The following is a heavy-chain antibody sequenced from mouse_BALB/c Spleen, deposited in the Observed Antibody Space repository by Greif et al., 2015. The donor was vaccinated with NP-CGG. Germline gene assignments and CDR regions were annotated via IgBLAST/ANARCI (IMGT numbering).Heavy chain of an antibody. CDR2: ISSGGSYT. D-gene: IGHD2-3*01. Sequence: EVQRVESGGDLVKTGGSLKLSCAASGFTFSSYGMSWVRQTPDKKMEWVATISSGGSYTYYPDSVKGRFTISRDNAKNTLYLQMSSLKSEDTAMYYCARQRADGYYDAMDYWGQGTSVTVSS. J-gene: IGHJ4*01. CDR3: ARQRADGYYDAMDY. CDR1: GFTFSSYG. V-gene: IGHV5-6*01.